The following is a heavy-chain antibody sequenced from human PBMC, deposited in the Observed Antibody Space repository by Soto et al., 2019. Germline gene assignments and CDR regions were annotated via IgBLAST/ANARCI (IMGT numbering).Heavy chain of an antibody. CDR1: GFTFSDYY. CDR2: ISSSSSYT. Sequence: QVQLVESGGGLVKPGGSLRLSCAASGFTFSDYYMSWIRQAPGKGLEWVSYISSSSSYTNYADSVKGRFTISRDNAKNSLYLQMNSLRAEDTAVYYCARLHYYDSSGLDYWGQGTLVTVSS. CDR3: ARLHYYDSSGLDY. V-gene: IGHV3-11*05. J-gene: IGHJ4*02. D-gene: IGHD3-22*01.